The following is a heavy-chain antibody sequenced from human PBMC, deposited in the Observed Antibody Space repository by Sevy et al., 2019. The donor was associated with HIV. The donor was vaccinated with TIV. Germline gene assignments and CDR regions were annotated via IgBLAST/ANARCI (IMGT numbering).Heavy chain of an antibody. J-gene: IGHJ3*02. CDR3: ARAILTGYYGEYTFDI. CDR2: ISYDGSNK. V-gene: IGHV3-30*04. Sequence: GGSLRLSCAASGFTFSSYAMHWVRQAPGKGLEWVAVISYDGSNKYYADSVKGRFTISRDNSKNTLYLQMNSLRVEDTAVYYCARAILTGYYGEYTFDIWGQGTMVTVSS. D-gene: IGHD3-9*01. CDR1: GFTFSSYA.